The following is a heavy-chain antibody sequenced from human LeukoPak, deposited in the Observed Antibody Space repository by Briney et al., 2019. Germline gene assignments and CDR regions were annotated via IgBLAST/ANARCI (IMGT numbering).Heavy chain of an antibody. Sequence: SETLSLTCTVSGVSISSYYWSWIRQPPGKGLEWIGYIYNSGSTNYNPSLKSRVTISVDTSKNQFSLRLTSVTAADSGVYYCARVAGSGYDNRGYFDSWGQGILVTVSS. CDR1: GVSISSYY. J-gene: IGHJ4*02. CDR3: ARVAGSGYDNRGYFDS. D-gene: IGHD5-12*01. V-gene: IGHV4-59*01. CDR2: IYNSGST.